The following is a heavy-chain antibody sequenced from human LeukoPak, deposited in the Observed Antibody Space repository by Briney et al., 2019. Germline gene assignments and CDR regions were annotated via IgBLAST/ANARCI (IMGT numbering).Heavy chain of an antibody. J-gene: IGHJ4*02. D-gene: IGHD3-10*01. V-gene: IGHV4-34*01. Sequence: SETLSLTCAVYGGSFSGYYWSWIRQPPGKGLEWIGEINHSGSTNYNPSLKSRVTISVDTSKNQFSLKLSSVTAADTGVYYCARGPRYGSGSYNAYWGQGTLVTVSS. CDR3: ARGPRYGSGSYNAY. CDR2: INHSGST. CDR1: GGSFSGYY.